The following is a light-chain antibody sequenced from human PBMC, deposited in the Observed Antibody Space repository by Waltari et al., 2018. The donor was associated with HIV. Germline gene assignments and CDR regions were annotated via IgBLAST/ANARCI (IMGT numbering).Light chain of an antibody. CDR3: QAWDSSTVV. Sequence: SYELTQPPSVSVSPGQTASITSSGDKLGDKYACWYQQKPGQSPVLVIYQDSKRPSGIPERFSGSNSGNTATLTISGTQTLYEADYYCQAWDSSTVVFGGGTKLTVL. V-gene: IGLV3-1*01. CDR1: KLGDKY. CDR2: QDS. J-gene: IGLJ2*01.